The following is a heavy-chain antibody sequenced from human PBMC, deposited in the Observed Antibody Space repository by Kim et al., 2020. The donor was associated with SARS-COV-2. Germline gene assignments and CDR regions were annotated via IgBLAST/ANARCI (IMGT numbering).Heavy chain of an antibody. J-gene: IGHJ3*02. D-gene: IGHD6-19*01. CDR3: AIPAPTGYSSVFDAFDI. V-gene: IGHV3-23*01. Sequence: GKGRFTISRDNSKNTLYLQMNSLRAEDTAVYYCAIPAPTGYSSVFDAFDIWGQGTMVTVSS.